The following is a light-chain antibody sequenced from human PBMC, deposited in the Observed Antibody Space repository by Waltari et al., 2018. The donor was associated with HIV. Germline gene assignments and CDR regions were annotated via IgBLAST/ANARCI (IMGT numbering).Light chain of an antibody. CDR2: RNT. CDR1: RSNVGNNY. CDR3: SAWDDSLYSRV. V-gene: IGLV1-47*01. J-gene: IGLJ3*02. Sequence: QSVLAQPPSASGTPGQTVTISCSGTRSNVGNNYVYWYQHLPGTAPKLLIYRNTQRPSGVPDRFFGSKSGTSASLAISGLRSEDEADYYCSAWDDSLYSRVSGGGTKLTVL.